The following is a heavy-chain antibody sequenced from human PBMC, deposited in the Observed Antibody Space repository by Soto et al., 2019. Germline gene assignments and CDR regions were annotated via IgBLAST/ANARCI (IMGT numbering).Heavy chain of an antibody. CDR3: ARGQYYDFWSSYYGMDV. CDR2: INHSGST. J-gene: IGHJ6*02. D-gene: IGHD3-3*01. Sequence: ETLSLTCAVYGGSFSGYYWSWIRQPPGKGLEWIGEINHSGSTNYNPSLKSRVTISVDTSKNQFSLKLSSVTAADTAVYYCARGQYYDFWSSYYGMDVWGQGTTVTVSS. V-gene: IGHV4-34*01. CDR1: GGSFSGYY.